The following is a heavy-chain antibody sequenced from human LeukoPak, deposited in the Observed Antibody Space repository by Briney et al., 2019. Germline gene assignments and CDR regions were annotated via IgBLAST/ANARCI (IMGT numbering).Heavy chain of an antibody. Sequence: SETLSLTCTVSGGSISNHYWSWIRQTPGKGLEWIGYISNSGSTSYNPSLKTRVTISLDTSKNRFSLNMSSVTAADTAVYYCAKRPRIAAAGEGSWFDPWGQGTLVTVSS. CDR1: GGSISNHY. J-gene: IGHJ5*02. V-gene: IGHV4-59*11. CDR3: AKRPRIAAAGEGSWFDP. CDR2: ISNSGST. D-gene: IGHD6-13*01.